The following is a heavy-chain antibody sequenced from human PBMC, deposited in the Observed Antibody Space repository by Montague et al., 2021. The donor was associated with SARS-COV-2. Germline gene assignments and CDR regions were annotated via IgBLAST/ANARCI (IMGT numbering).Heavy chain of an antibody. Sequence: ETLSLTCVVSGGSISSGNWWSWVRQPPGKGLEWIGESIIVGAPATKYNPSLKSRVTISADKSKNQFSLRVTSVTAADTAVYYYARRTWGDSGVFDIWGRGTKVIVSS. CDR2: SIIVGAP. V-gene: IGHV4/OR15-8*01. J-gene: IGHJ3*02. D-gene: IGHD2-21*02. CDR3: ARRTWGDSGVFDI. CDR1: GGSISSGNW.